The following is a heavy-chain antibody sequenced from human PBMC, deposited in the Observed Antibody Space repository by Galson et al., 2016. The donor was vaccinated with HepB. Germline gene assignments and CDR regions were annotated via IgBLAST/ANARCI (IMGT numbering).Heavy chain of an antibody. CDR3: ARQKAVFALYYFDY. CDR2: IIPILGIA. CDR1: GGTFSSYA. V-gene: IGHV1-69*04. J-gene: IGHJ4*02. Sequence: SVKVSCKASGGTFSSYAISWVRKAPGQGLEWMGRIIPILGIANYAQKFQGRVTITADKSTSTAYMELSSLRSEDTAVYYCARQKAVFALYYFDYWGQGTLVTVSS.